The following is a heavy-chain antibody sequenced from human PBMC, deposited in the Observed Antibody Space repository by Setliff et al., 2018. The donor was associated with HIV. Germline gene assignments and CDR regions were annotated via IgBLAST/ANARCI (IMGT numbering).Heavy chain of an antibody. J-gene: IGHJ3*02. CDR1: GFTFSSYA. Sequence: GGSLRLSCAASGFTFSSYAMSWVRQAPGEGLEWVSGVSGGGDSTYYADSVKGRFTISRDNSKNTLYLQMNSLRAEDTAVYYCAKGESDYTSGSNDAFDIWGQGTVVTVS. CDR2: VSGGGDST. D-gene: IGHD4-4*01. CDR3: AKGESDYTSGSNDAFDI. V-gene: IGHV3-23*01.